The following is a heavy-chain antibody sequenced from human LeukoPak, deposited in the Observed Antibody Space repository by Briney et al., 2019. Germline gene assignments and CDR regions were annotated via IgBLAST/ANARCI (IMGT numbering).Heavy chain of an antibody. CDR1: GFTFSNYW. V-gene: IGHV3-74*01. CDR3: AKMWSSSSSLDY. D-gene: IGHD6-6*01. CDR2: INSDGSST. J-gene: IGHJ4*02. Sequence: GGSLRLSCAASGFTFSNYWTHWVRQAPGKGLVWVSRINSDGSSTNYADSVKGRFTISRDNAKNTLYLQMNSLRAEDTAVYYCAKMWSSSSSLDYWGQGTLVTVSS.